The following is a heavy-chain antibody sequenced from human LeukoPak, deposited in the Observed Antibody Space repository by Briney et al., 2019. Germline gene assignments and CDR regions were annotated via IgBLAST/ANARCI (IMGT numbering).Heavy chain of an antibody. CDR2: IYHSGST. CDR3: ARGVYSSGWR. J-gene: IGHJ4*02. V-gene: IGHV4-30-2*01. D-gene: IGHD6-19*01. Sequence: SETLSLTCAVSGGSISSGGYSWSWIRQPPGKGLEWIGYIYHSGSTYYNPSLKSRVTISVDRSKNQFSLKLSSVTPEDTAVYYCARGVYSSGWRWGQGTLVTVSS. CDR1: GGSISSGGYS.